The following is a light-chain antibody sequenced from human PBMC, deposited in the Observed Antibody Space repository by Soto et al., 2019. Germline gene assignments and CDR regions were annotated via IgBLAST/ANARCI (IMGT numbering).Light chain of an antibody. J-gene: IGKJ3*01. Sequence: DIQMTQSPSSLSASVGDRVTITCQASQDISNYLNWYQQKPGKAPKLLNYDASNLETGVPSRFSGSGSGTDFTFTISSLQPEDIATYYCRQYDNLPFTFGPGTKVDIK. CDR3: RQYDNLPFT. CDR2: DAS. CDR1: QDISNY. V-gene: IGKV1-33*01.